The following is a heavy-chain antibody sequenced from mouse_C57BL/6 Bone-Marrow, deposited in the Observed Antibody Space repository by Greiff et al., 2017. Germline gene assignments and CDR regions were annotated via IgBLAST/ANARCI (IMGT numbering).Heavy chain of an antibody. V-gene: IGHV1-69*01. CDR1: GYTFTSYW. D-gene: IGHD1-1*01. J-gene: IGHJ2*01. Sequence: QVQLQQPGAELVMPGASVKLSCKASGYTFTSYWMHWVKQRPGHGLEWIGEIDPSDSYTTYNKKFKGKSTLTVAKSSSTAYMQLSSLTSEDSEVYYSARSMRYGRALYYFDYWGQGTTLTVSS. CDR2: IDPSDSYT. CDR3: ARSMRYGRALYYFDY.